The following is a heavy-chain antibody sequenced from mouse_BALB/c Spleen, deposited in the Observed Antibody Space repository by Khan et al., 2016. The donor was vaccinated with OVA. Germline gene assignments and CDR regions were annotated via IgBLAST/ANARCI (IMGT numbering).Heavy chain of an antibody. J-gene: IGHJ4*01. CDR3: ARQPGYYGGSAMDY. CDR2: ISSGGSYT. Sequence: EVELMESGGDLVKPGGSLKLSCAASGFTFSSYGMSWVRQTPDKRLEWVAAISSGGSYTYYPDSLKGRFTISRDNAKNTLYLQMSSLKSEDTAMYYCARQPGYYGGSAMDYWGQGTSVTVSS. V-gene: IGHV5-6*01. D-gene: IGHD2-3*01. CDR1: GFTFSSYG.